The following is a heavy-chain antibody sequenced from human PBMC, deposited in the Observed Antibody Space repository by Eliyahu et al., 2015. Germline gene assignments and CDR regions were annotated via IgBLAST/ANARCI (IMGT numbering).Heavy chain of an antibody. CDR1: GGSISSGSYY. Sequence: QVQLQESGPGLVKPSQTLSLTCTVXGGSISSGSYYWSWIRQPDGKGLEWIGRIYTSGSTNYNPSLKSRVTISVDTSKNQFSLKLSSVTAADTAVYYCAGVACGGDCYYYYYYYMDVWGKGTTVTVSS. D-gene: IGHD2-21*01. CDR3: AGVACGGDCYYYYYYYMDV. CDR2: IYTSGST. V-gene: IGHV4-61*02. J-gene: IGHJ6*03.